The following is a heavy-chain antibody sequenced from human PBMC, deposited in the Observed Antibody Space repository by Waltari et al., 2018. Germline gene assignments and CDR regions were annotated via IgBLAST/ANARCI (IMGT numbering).Heavy chain of an antibody. J-gene: IGHJ4*02. CDR2: INHSGST. D-gene: IGHD3-16*01. CDR1: GGSFSGYY. V-gene: IGHV4-34*01. CDR3: AREAYDYVWGSYRPHGPLDY. Sequence: QVQLQQWGAGLLKPSETLSLTCAVYGGSFSGYYWSWIRKPPGKGLEWIGEINHSGSTNYNPSLKSRVTISVDTSKNQFSLKLSSVTAADTAVYYCAREAYDYVWGSYRPHGPLDYWGQGTLVTVSS.